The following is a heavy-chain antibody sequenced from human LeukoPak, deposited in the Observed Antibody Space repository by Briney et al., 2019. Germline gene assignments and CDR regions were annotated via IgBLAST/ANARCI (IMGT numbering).Heavy chain of an antibody. D-gene: IGHD2-21*02. CDR3: ARYCGTDCYSGPPHAFDV. J-gene: IGHJ3*01. CDR1: GGSISRNTW. V-gene: IGHV4-4*02. Sequence: PSETLSLTCAVSGGSISRNTWWTWVRQPPGKGLEWIGEVFHNGSTNYNPSLKSRVTISVDKSKNQFSLKMNSVTAADTAVYLCARYCGTDCYSGPPHAFDVWGQGTMVTVSS. CDR2: VFHNGST.